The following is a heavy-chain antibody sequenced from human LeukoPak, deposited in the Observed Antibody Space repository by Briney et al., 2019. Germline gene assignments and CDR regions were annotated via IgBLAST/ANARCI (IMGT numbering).Heavy chain of an antibody. J-gene: IGHJ6*04. Sequence: SETLSLTCAVYGGSFSGYYWSWIRQPPGKGLEWIGEINDSGSTNYNPSLKSRVTISVDTSKNQFSLKLSSVTAADTAVYYCAREIAAAGASYYYYYGMDVWGKGTTVTVSS. D-gene: IGHD6-13*01. V-gene: IGHV4-34*01. CDR2: INDSGST. CDR1: GGSFSGYY. CDR3: AREIAAAGASYYYYYGMDV.